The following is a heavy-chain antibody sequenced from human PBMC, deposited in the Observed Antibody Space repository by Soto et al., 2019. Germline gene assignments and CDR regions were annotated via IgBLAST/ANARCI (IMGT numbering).Heavy chain of an antibody. CDR1: GGTFSSYA. J-gene: IGHJ3*02. CDR2: IIPIFGTA. CDR3: ARDRQLWLVPGFHENDAFEI. D-gene: IGHD6-19*01. Sequence: GASLKVSCKASGGTFSSYAISWVRQAPGQGLEWMGGIIPIFGTANYAQKFQGRVTITADESTSTAYMELSSLRSEDTAVYYCARDRQLWLVPGFHENDAFEIWGQGTMVTVSS. V-gene: IGHV1-69*13.